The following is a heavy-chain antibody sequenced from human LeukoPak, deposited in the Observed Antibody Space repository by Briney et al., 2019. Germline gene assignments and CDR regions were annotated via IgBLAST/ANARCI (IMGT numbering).Heavy chain of an antibody. V-gene: IGHV4-61*02. J-gene: IGHJ4*02. Sequence: ASQTLSLTCTVSGGSISSGSYYWSWIRQPAGKGLEWIGSIYYSGSTYYNPSLKSRVTISVDRSKNQFSLKLSSVTAADTAVYYCARGGITIFGVALADWGQGTLVTVSS. CDR1: GGSISSGSYY. CDR2: IYYSGST. CDR3: ARGGITIFGVALAD. D-gene: IGHD3-3*01.